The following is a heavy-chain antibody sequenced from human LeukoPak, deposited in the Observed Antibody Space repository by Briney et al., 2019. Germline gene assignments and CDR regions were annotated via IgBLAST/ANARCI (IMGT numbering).Heavy chain of an antibody. CDR2: IKPDGIDK. Sequence: GGSLRLSCTASEFTVSSNYMLWVRQAPGKGLEWVANIKPDGIDKYYVDSARGRFTVSRDNAKNSAFLQMTSLRAEDTAIYYCATISAQTFDIWGQGTLVSVSS. CDR3: ATISAQTFDI. D-gene: IGHD5-24*01. CDR1: EFTVSSNY. J-gene: IGHJ3*02. V-gene: IGHV3-7*01.